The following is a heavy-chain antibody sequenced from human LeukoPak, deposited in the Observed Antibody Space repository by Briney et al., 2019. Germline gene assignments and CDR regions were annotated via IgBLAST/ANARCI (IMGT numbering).Heavy chain of an antibody. Sequence: GGSLRLSCAASGFTFSTYAMSWVRQAPGKGPEWVSAISGSGGSTYYADSVKGRLTISRDNSKNALYLQMNSLRAEDTAVYYCAKGRSGYYPYYFDYWGQGTLVTVSS. CDR1: GFTFSTYA. CDR2: ISGSGGST. J-gene: IGHJ4*02. D-gene: IGHD3-22*01. V-gene: IGHV3-23*01. CDR3: AKGRSGYYPYYFDY.